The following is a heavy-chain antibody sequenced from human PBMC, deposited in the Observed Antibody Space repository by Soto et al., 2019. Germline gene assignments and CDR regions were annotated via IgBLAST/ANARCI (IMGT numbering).Heavy chain of an antibody. CDR1: GGIFSTYA. V-gene: IGHV1-69*01. CDR2: IIPIFGTP. Sequence: QVQLVQSGAEVKKPGSSVKVSCKASGGIFSTYAISWLRQAPGQGLEWMGGIIPIFGTPNYAQRFQGRVTITGDASTTTCYMELSRLKSEDTAVYYCARDRDDYGSGNYYNRIDFWGQGTLVTVSS. J-gene: IGHJ4*02. CDR3: ARDRDDYGSGNYYNRIDF. D-gene: IGHD3-10*01.